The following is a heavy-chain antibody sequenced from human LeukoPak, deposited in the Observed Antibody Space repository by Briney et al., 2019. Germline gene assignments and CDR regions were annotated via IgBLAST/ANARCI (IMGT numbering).Heavy chain of an antibody. CDR2: INPNSGGT. J-gene: IGHJ6*03. CDR3: ARVCSGGSCGRYYYYYMDV. V-gene: IGHV1-2*02. D-gene: IGHD2-15*01. Sequence: GASVKVSCKASGYTFTGYYMHWVRQAPGQGLEWMGWINPNSGGTNYAQKFQGRVTMTRDTSISTAYMELSRLRSDDTAVYYCARVCSGGSCGRYYYYYMDVWGKGTTVTISS. CDR1: GYTFTGYY.